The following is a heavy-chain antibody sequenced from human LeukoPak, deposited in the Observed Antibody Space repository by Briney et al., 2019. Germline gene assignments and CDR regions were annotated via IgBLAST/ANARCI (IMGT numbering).Heavy chain of an antibody. J-gene: IGHJ6*02. Sequence: GGSLRLSCAASGFTVSGNYMTWVRQAPGKGLEWVANIKQDGSEKYYVDSVKGRFTISRDNAQNSLYLQMNSLRVEDTAVYYCASYRSVSGSGYGMEVWGQGTTVTVSS. CDR3: ASYRSVSGSGYGMEV. V-gene: IGHV3-7*03. CDR1: GFTVSGNY. D-gene: IGHD3-10*01. CDR2: IKQDGSEK.